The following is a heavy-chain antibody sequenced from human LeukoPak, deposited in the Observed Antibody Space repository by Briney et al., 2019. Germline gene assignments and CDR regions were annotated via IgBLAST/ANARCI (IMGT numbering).Heavy chain of an antibody. CDR2: IYPGDSDT. CDR3: ARDCGRYYYDSSGFDAFDI. CDR1: GYSFTSYW. Sequence: GESLKISCKGSGYSFTSYWIGWVRQMPGKGLEWMGIIYPGDSDTRYSPSFQGQVTISADKSISTAYLQWSSLKASDTAMYYCARDCGRYYYDSSGFDAFDIWGQGTMVTVSS. D-gene: IGHD3-22*01. J-gene: IGHJ3*02. V-gene: IGHV5-51*01.